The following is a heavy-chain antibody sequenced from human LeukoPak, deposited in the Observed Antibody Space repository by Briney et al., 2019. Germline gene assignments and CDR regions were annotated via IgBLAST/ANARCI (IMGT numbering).Heavy chain of an antibody. Sequence: ASVKVSCKASGYTFTGYYMHWVRQAPGQGLEWMGWINPMSGGTNSAQKFQGRVNMTRDTSSSTVYMELTRLRSDDTAVYHCARQYSSRWFLDFWGHGTLVTVSS. CDR2: INPMSGGT. D-gene: IGHD6-13*01. CDR1: GYTFTGYY. CDR3: ARQYSSRWFLDF. J-gene: IGHJ4*01. V-gene: IGHV1-2*02.